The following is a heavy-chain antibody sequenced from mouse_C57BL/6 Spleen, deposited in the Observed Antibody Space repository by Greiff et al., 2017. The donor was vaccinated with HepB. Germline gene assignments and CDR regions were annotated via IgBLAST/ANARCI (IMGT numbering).Heavy chain of an antibody. Sequence: QVQLQQPGAELVKPGASVKVSCKASGYTFTSYWMHWVKQRPGQGLEWIGRIHPSDSDTNYNQKFKGKATLTVDKSSSTAYMQLRSLTSEDAAVSYCARERGFAKVVAGDMDYWGQGTSVTVSS. CDR1: GYTFTSYW. CDR2: IHPSDSDT. CDR3: ARERGFAKVVAGDMDY. D-gene: IGHD1-1*01. J-gene: IGHJ4*01. V-gene: IGHV1-74*01.